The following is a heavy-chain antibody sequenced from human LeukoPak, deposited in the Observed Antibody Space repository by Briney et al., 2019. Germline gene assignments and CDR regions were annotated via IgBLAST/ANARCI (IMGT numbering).Heavy chain of an antibody. CDR2: INPSGGST. J-gene: IGHJ5*02. CDR3: ARGVDIVVVPAAIHP. V-gene: IGHV1-46*03. Sequence: ASVKVSCKASGYTFTSYYMHWVRQAPGQGLEWMGIINPSGGSTSYAQKFQGRVTLTRDTSTSTVYMELSSLRSEDTAVYYCARGVDIVVVPAAIHPWGQGTLVTVSS. D-gene: IGHD2-2*03. CDR1: GYTFTSYY.